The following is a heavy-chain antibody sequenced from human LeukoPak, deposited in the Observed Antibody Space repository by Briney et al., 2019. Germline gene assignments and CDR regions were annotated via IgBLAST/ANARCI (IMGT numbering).Heavy chain of an antibody. D-gene: IGHD3-3*01. CDR3: ARDRHKYYDFWSGFHYFDY. V-gene: IGHV4-30-4*01. CDR1: GGSISSGDYS. Sequence: PSQTLSLTCTVSGGSISSGDYSWSWIRQPPGKGLEWIGYIYYSGSTYYNPSLKSRVTISVDTSKYQFSLKLSSVTAADTAVYYCARDRHKYYDFWSGFHYFDYWGQGTLVTVSS. J-gene: IGHJ4*02. CDR2: IYYSGST.